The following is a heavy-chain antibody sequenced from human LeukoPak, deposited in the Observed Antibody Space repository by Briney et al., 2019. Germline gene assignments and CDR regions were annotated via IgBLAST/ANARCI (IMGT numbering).Heavy chain of an antibody. CDR3: AKDLHYYVAMGV. D-gene: IGHD3-10*02. V-gene: IGHV3-23*01. Sequence: GGSLRLSCAASGFTISGFAMTWVRQAPGKGLEWVASIGSDYKTHYSESVKGRFAISRDNSKSTVFLQMNSLRAEDTALYYCAKDLHYYVAMGVWGQGTAVTVSS. CDR1: GFTISGFA. CDR2: SIGSDYKT. J-gene: IGHJ6*02.